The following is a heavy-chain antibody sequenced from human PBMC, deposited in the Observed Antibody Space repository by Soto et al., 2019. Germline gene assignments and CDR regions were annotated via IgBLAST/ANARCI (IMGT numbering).Heavy chain of an antibody. D-gene: IGHD2-15*01. V-gene: IGHV1-69*06. J-gene: IGHJ4*02. Sequence: QGQLVQSGAEVKKPGSSMKVSCKASGGTFSTNPISWVRQAPGQGLEWMGGTGSGTGPGNHAQKFQGRLTITVDKSTSPVDLELSSLSSQATGVYYCARRDSGGFYRYFDSWGEGTLVTVSS. CDR2: TGSGTGPG. CDR3: ARRDSGGFYRYFDS. CDR1: GGTFSTNP.